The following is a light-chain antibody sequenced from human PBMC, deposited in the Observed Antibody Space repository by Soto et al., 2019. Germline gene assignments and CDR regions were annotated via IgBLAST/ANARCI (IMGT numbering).Light chain of an antibody. CDR2: AAS. CDR1: QCVADNY. J-gene: IGKJ1*01. Sequence: ENVLTQSLSTLSLSTGERATLSCRASQCVADNYLAWYQQKPGQAPRLLIYAASRRAAGIPDTFSGSGSGTDFTLTITRLEPDDFALYYCQQYGHSPRTFGQGTKVDIK. V-gene: IGKV3-20*01. CDR3: QQYGHSPRT.